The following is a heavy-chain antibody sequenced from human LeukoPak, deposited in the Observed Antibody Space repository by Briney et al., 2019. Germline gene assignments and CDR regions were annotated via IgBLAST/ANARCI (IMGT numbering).Heavy chain of an antibody. J-gene: IGHJ4*02. V-gene: IGHV6-1*01. Sequence: SQTLSLTCAISGDSVSSNSAARNWIRQSPSRGLEWLGRTYYRFKWYKDYAESVKSRMTISPDTSTSEVSLQLNSVTYEDTAVYYCARGEAFFDYWGQGALVTVSS. CDR1: GDSVSSNSAA. CDR2: TYYRFKWYK. CDR3: ARGEAFFDY.